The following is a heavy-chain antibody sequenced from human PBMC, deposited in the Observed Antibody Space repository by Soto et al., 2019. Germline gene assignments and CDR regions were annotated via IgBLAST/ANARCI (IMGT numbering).Heavy chain of an antibody. D-gene: IGHD3-3*01. CDR3: AFSLEDYYYGLDV. CDR2: INPSGGST. Sequence: ASVKVSCKASGYPFTSYYMHWVRQAPGQGLEWMGIINPSGGSTSYAQKFQGRVTMPRATSTSPVYLELSSLRSDDTAVYYCAFSLEDYYYGLDVWGQGTTVTVSS. J-gene: IGHJ6*02. CDR1: GYPFTSYY. V-gene: IGHV1-46*01.